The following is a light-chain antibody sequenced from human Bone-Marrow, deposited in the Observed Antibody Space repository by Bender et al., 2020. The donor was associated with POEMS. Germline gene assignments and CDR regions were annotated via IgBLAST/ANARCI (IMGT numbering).Light chain of an antibody. CDR3: SSYTSNTVV. V-gene: IGLV1-36*01. CDR2: YDD. J-gene: IGLJ2*01. CDR1: SSNIKNNL. Sequence: QSVLTQPPSVSEAPRQRVTISCSGGSSNIKNNLVNWYQQFPGKAPKLLIFYDDLLASGVSDRFSGSKSGNTASLTISGLQTEDEADYYCSSYTSNTVVFGGGTKLTVL.